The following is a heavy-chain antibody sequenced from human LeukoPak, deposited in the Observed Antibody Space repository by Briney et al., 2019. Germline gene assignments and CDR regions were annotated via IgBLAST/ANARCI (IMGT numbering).Heavy chain of an antibody. J-gene: IGHJ4*02. CDR3: AKRGTTMEKEGFDY. D-gene: IGHD5-18*01. V-gene: IGHV3-23*05. Sequence: GVSLRLSCAASGFTFSSYAMNWVRQAPGKGLEWVSTFKTNYNQVYYAESVRGRFTISTDNSKNTAYLQMNSLRAEDTAVYYCAKRGTTMEKEGFDYWGQGTLVTVSS. CDR2: FKTNYNQV. CDR1: GFTFSSYA.